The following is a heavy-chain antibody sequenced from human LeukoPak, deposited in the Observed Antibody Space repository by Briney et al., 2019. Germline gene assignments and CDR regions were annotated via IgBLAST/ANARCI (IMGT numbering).Heavy chain of an antibody. V-gene: IGHV1-46*01. Sequence: ASVKVSCKASGYTFTSYYMHWVRQAPGQGLEWMGIINPSGGSTSYAQKFQGRVTMTRDTSTSTAYMELSSLRSEDTAVYYCARGGIVVVPAAMNYFDYWGQGTLVTVSS. J-gene: IGHJ4*02. CDR3: ARGGIVVVPAAMNYFDY. CDR2: INPSGGST. D-gene: IGHD2-2*01. CDR1: GYTFTSYY.